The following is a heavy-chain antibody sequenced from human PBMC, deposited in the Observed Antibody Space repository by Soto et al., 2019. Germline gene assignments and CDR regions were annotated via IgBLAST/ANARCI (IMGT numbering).Heavy chain of an antibody. V-gene: IGHV3-23*01. CDR2: ISGSGGST. CDR3: ATLGTESGRIIWTPGELAPLYYYYMDV. D-gene: IGHD1-7*01. Sequence: EVQLLESGGGLVQPGGSLRLSCAASGFTFSSYAMSWVRQAPGKGLEWVSAISGSGGSTYYADSVKGRFTISRDNSKNTLYLQMNSLRAEDTAVYYCATLGTESGRIIWTPGELAPLYYYYMDVWGKGTTVTVSS. CDR1: GFTFSSYA. J-gene: IGHJ6*03.